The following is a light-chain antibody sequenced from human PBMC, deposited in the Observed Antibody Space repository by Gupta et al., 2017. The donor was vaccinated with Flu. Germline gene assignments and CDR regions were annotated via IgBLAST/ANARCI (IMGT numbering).Light chain of an antibody. CDR1: QSISTS. CDR3: GHWHSAPHT. Sequence: IQMTQSPASLSAYVADRVSITCRASQSISTSVNWYQQKPGKAPKFLIYASSSVKSGVQSRFSGSGSGTDFARTISRLQPEDFAPYYTGHWHSAPHTFGQGTKLEIK. V-gene: IGKV1-39*01. CDR2: ASS. J-gene: IGKJ2*01.